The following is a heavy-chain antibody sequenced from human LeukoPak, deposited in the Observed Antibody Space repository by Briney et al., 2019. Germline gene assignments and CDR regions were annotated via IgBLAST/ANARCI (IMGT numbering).Heavy chain of an antibody. CDR3: ARQMVRGVSWGWFDP. V-gene: IGHV5-51*01. CDR2: IYPGDSNT. D-gene: IGHD3-10*01. Sequence: GESLKISCKGSGYSFTSYWIGWVRQMPGKGLEWMGIIYPGDSNTRYSPSFQGQVTISADKSISTAYLQWSSLKASDSAMYYCARQMVRGVSWGWFDPWGRGTLVTVSS. CDR1: GYSFTSYW. J-gene: IGHJ5*02.